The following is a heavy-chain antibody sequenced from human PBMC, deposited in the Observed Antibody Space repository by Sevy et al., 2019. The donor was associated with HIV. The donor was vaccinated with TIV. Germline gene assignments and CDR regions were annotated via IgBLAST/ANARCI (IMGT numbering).Heavy chain of an antibody. CDR2: IYTSGST. D-gene: IGHD6-13*01. V-gene: IGHV4-4*07. Sequence: SETLSLTCTVSGGSISSYYWSWIRQPAGKGLEWIGRIYTSGSTNYNPSLKSRVTMSVDTSKNQFSLKLSSVTAADTAVYYCARSSGYSSSWWPYRPDSLGGNNWFDAWGQGTMVTVSS. CDR3: ARSSGYSSSWWPYRPDSLGGNNWFDA. CDR1: GGSISSYY. J-gene: IGHJ5*02.